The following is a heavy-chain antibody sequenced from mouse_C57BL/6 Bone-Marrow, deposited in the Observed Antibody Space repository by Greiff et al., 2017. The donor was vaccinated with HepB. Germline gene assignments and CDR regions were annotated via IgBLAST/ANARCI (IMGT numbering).Heavy chain of an antibody. Sequence: EVQLVESGGGLVQPGGSLKLSCAASGFTFSDYYMYWVRQTPEKRLEWVAYISNGGGSTYYPDTVKGRFTISSDNAKNTLYLQMSRLKSEDTAMYYCARLPYYYGSSLGYAMDYWGQGTSVTVSS. CDR1: GFTFSDYY. CDR3: ARLPYYYGSSLGYAMDY. V-gene: IGHV5-12*01. J-gene: IGHJ4*01. D-gene: IGHD1-1*01. CDR2: ISNGGGST.